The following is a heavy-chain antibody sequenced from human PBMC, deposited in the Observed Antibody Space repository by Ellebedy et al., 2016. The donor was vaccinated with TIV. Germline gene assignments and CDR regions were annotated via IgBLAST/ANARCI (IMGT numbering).Heavy chain of an antibody. V-gene: IGHV1-46*01. CDR3: ARDGNWNYARFDP. Sequence: AASVKVSCKASGYTFTDYYMHWVRQAPGQGLEWVGMIKPSGDNSSYELRFQGRLAMTVDTSTATFFLELTSLRYDDTAIYYWARDGNWNYARFDPWGQGTLVTVSS. J-gene: IGHJ5*02. D-gene: IGHD1-7*01. CDR2: IKPSGDNS. CDR1: GYTFTDYY.